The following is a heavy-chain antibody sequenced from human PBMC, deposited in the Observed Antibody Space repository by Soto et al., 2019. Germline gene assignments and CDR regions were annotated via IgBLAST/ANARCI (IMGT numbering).Heavy chain of an antibody. V-gene: IGHV3-30-3*01. J-gene: IGHJ4*02. CDR2: ISYDGSNK. D-gene: IGHD3-22*01. CDR3: ARPSGNSYYYDSSGYGYYFDY. CDR1: GFTFSSYA. Sequence: GGSLRLSCAASGFTFSSYAMHWVRQAPGKGLEWVAVISYDGSNKYYADSVKGRFTISRDNSKNTLYLQMNSLRAEDTAVYYCARPSGNSYYYDSSGYGYYFDYWGQGTLVTVSS.